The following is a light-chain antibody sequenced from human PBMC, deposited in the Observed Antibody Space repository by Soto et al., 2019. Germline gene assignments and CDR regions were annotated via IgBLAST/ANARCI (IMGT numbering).Light chain of an antibody. CDR3: QQYNSFSCT. J-gene: IGKJ1*01. V-gene: IGKV1-5*01. CDR2: DAS. Sequence: DLPMTQSPSTLAASVGDRVTITCRASQSLKSWLAWYQQKPGKAPKLLIYDASSLKSGVPSRFSGSGSGTEFSLTISSLQPDDFASYYCQQYNSFSCTFGQGTKVEVK. CDR1: QSLKSW.